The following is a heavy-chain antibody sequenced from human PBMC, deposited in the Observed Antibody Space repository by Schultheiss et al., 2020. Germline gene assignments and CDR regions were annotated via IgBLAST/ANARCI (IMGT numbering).Heavy chain of an antibody. CDR2: IYYIGST. Sequence: SETLSLTCTVSGGSISSGGYYWSWIRQPPGKGLEWIGYIYYIGSTNYNPSLKSRVTISADTSKNQFSLKLSSVTAADTAVYYCARAYSSGWYGDAFDIWGEGAMVNVSS. J-gene: IGHJ3*02. CDR1: GGSISSGGYY. V-gene: IGHV4-61*08. CDR3: ARAYSSGWYGDAFDI. D-gene: IGHD6-19*01.